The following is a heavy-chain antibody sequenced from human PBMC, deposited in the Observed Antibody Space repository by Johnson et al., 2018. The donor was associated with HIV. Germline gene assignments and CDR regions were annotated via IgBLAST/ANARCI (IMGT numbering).Heavy chain of an antibody. V-gene: IGHV3-30-3*01. D-gene: IGHD5-12*01. J-gene: IGHJ3*01. CDR2: IIFDGVYK. CDR3: ASGDDDGF. Sequence: QVQLVESGGGVVQPGTSLTLSCAASGFPFRDSAMHWVRQAPGRGMEWLAVIIFDGVYKHHAESVRGRFTISRDNSKNTLYLQMNSLRGEDTAVYYCASGDDDGFWGQGTMVTVSS. CDR1: GFPFRDSA.